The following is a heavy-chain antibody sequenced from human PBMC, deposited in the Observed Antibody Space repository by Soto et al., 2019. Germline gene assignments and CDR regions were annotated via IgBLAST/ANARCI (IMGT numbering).Heavy chain of an antibody. J-gene: IGHJ4*02. Sequence: QVQLVESGGGGVQPGRSLRLSCAASGFTFSSYGMHWVRQAPGKGLEWVAVISYDGSNKYYADSVKGRFTISRDNSKNTVYLQMNSLRAEDTAVYYCAKAVGRICFGELGVDYWGQGTLVTVSS. CDR2: ISYDGSNK. CDR3: AKAVGRICFGELGVDY. V-gene: IGHV3-30*18. CDR1: GFTFSSYG. D-gene: IGHD3-10*01.